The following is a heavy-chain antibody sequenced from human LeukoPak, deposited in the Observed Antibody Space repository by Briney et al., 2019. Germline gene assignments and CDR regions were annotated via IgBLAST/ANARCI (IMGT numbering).Heavy chain of an antibody. J-gene: IGHJ5*02. D-gene: IGHD6-13*01. CDR2: IYHSGNT. V-gene: IGHV4-38-2*02. CDR1: GYSISSGYY. CDR3: ARGYSSSWYLNWFDP. Sequence: SETLSLTCTVSGYSISSGYYWGWIRQPPGKGLEWIGSIYHSGNTYYNPSLKSQVTISVDTSKNQFSLKLTSVTAADTAVYYCARGYSSSWYLNWFDPWGQGTLVTVSS.